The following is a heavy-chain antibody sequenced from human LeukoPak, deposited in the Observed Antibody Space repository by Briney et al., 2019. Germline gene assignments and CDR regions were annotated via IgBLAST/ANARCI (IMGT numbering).Heavy chain of an antibody. J-gene: IGHJ4*02. CDR3: ARDNSYGYLMSY. Sequence: VASVRVSCKASGYTFTGYYMHWVRQAPGQGLEWMGWINPNSGGTNYAQKFQGRVTMTRDTSISTAYMELSRLRSDDTAVYYCARDNSYGYLMSYWGQGTLVTVSS. V-gene: IGHV1-2*02. D-gene: IGHD5-18*01. CDR2: INPNSGGT. CDR1: GYTFTGYY.